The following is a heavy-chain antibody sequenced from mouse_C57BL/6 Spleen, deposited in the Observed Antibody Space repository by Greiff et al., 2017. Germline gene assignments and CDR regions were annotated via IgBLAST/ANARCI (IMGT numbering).Heavy chain of an antibody. D-gene: IGHD1-1*01. J-gene: IGHJ3*01. CDR2: IYPGDGDT. CDR3: ARWDYGSSRFAY. CDR1: GYAFSSSW. Sequence: VKLMESGPELVKPGASVKISCKASGYAFSSSWMNWVKQRPGKGLEWIGRIYPGDGDTNYNGKFKGKATLTADKSSSTAYMQLSSLTSEDSAVYFCARWDYGSSRFAYWGQGTLVTVSA. V-gene: IGHV1-82*01.